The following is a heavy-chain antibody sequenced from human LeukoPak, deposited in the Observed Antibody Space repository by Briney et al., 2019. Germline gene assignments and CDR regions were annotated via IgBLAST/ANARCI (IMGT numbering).Heavy chain of an antibody. V-gene: IGHV4-59*01. CDR2: IYYSGST. CDR1: GGSISRYY. CDR3: ARGYSYGSYYFDN. Sequence: SETLSLTCTVSGGSISRYYWSWIRQPPGKGLEWIGYIYYSGSTNYNPSLKSRVTISVDTSKNQFSLKLSSVTAADTAIYYCARGYSYGSYYFDNWGQGTLVTVSS. D-gene: IGHD5-18*01. J-gene: IGHJ4*02.